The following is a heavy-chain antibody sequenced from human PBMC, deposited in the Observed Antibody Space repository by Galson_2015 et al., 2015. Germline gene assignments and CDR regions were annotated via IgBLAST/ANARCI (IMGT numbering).Heavy chain of an antibody. J-gene: IGHJ6*02. CDR3: ARDDIAVAGPYYYYYYGMDV. CDR2: INSDGSST. CDR1: GFTFSSYW. Sequence: SLRLSCAASGFTFSSYWMHWVRQAPGKGLVWVSRINSDGSSTSYADSVKGRFTISRDNAKNTLYLQMNSLRAEDTAVYYCARDDIAVAGPYYYYYYGMDVWGQGTTVTVSS. D-gene: IGHD6-19*01. V-gene: IGHV3-74*01.